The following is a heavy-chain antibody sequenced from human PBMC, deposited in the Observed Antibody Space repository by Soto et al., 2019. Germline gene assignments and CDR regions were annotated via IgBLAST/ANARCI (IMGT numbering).Heavy chain of an antibody. CDR3: ARHFVAVVIKGWGY. CDR2: INHSGST. CDR1: GGSFSGYY. D-gene: IGHD3-10*01. J-gene: IGHJ4*02. V-gene: IGHV4-34*01. Sequence: PSETLSLTCAVYGGSFSGYYWTWIRQPPGTGLEWIGEINHSGSTNYNPSLKSRVSMSVDTSKNQFSLKLVSVTAADTAAYYCARHFVAVVIKGWGYWGQGTLVTVTS.